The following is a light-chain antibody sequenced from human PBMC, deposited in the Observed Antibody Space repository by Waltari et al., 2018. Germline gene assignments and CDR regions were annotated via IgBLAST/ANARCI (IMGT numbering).Light chain of an antibody. CDR3: QQYNNWPPLP. CDR2: GAS. Sequence: EIVMTQSPATLSVSPGERATLSCRASQSVSSNLAWYQQKTGQAPRLLIYGASTRATCIPARFSGSGSGTEFTLTISSLQSEDFAVYYCQQYNNWPPLPFGPGTKVDIK. V-gene: IGKV3-15*01. CDR1: QSVSSN. J-gene: IGKJ3*01.